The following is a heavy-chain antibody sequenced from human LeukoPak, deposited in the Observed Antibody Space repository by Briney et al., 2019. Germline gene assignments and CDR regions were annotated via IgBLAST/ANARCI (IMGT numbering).Heavy chain of an antibody. CDR1: GGSISSNIYY. V-gene: IGHV4-39*07. Sequence: SETLSLTCTVSGGSISSNIYYWAWIRQPPGKGPEWIGSIYYSGSTYYNPSLKSRVTISVDTSKNQFSLKLSSVTAADTAVYYCARDVGARLPGYWGQGTLVTVSS. J-gene: IGHJ4*02. CDR2: IYYSGST. CDR3: ARDVGARLPGY. D-gene: IGHD6-6*01.